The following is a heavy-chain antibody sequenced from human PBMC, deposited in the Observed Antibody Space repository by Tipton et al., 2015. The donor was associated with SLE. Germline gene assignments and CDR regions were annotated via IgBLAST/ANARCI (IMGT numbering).Heavy chain of an antibody. Sequence: TLSLTCTVSGGSISSYYWSWIRQPPGKGLEWIGYINYSGSTNYNPSLKSRVTISVDTSKNQFSLKLSSVTAADTAVYYCARRLWAFDIWGQGTMVTVSS. CDR1: GGSISSYY. D-gene: IGHD2-21*01. CDR3: ARRLWAFDI. V-gene: IGHV4-59*08. CDR2: INYSGST. J-gene: IGHJ3*02.